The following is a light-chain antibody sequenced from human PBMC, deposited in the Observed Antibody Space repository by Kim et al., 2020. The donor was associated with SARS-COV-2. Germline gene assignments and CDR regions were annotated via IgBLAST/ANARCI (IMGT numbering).Light chain of an antibody. V-gene: IGLV3-1*01. CDR1: KLGDKY. Sequence: SPGQTASITCSGDKLGDKYACWYQQKPGQSPGLVIYQDSKRPSGIPERFSGSNSGNTATLTISGTQAMDEADYYCQAWDSSSVVFGGGTQLTVL. CDR3: QAWDSSSVV. J-gene: IGLJ2*01. CDR2: QDS.